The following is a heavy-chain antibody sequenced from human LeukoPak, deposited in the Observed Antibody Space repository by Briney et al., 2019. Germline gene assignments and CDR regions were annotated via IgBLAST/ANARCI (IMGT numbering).Heavy chain of an antibody. Sequence: GGSLRLSCAASGFTFSNYAMHWVRQAPGKGLEWVAVISYDGSYKYYADSVKGRFTISRDNSKNTLYLQMNSLRAEDTAVYYCARDTIPGIAAAGNDYWGQGTLVTVSS. V-gene: IGHV3-30*04. CDR3: ARDTIPGIAAAGNDY. J-gene: IGHJ4*02. D-gene: IGHD6-13*01. CDR1: GFTFSNYA. CDR2: ISYDGSYK.